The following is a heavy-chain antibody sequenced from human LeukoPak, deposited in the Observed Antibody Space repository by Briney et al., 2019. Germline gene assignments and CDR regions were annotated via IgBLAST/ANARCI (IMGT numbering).Heavy chain of an antibody. V-gene: IGHV5-51*01. J-gene: IGHJ6*02. CDR2: VYPSDSSI. CDR1: GYSFTSYW. D-gene: IGHD1-26*01. CDR3: ARHTTLGNYFAMDV. Sequence: GESLKISCKGSGYSFTSYWIGWVRRMPGKGLEWMGFVYPSDSSIKYSPSFQGQVTISADKSISTAYLQWSSLKASDTAMYYCARHTTLGNYFAMDVWGQGTTVTVSS.